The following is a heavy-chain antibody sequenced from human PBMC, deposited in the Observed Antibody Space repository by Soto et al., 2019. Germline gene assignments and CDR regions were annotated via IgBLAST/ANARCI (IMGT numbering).Heavy chain of an antibody. CDR3: ASSIFGVVLYYYGMDV. Sequence: QLQLQESGPGLVKPSETLSLTCTVSGGSISSSSYYWGWIRQPPGKGLEWIGSIYYSGSTYYNPSLKSRVTISVDTSKNQFSLKLSSVTAADTAVYYCASSIFGVVLYYYGMDVWGQGTTVTVSS. CDR2: IYYSGST. CDR1: GGSISSSSYY. D-gene: IGHD3-3*01. J-gene: IGHJ6*02. V-gene: IGHV4-39*01.